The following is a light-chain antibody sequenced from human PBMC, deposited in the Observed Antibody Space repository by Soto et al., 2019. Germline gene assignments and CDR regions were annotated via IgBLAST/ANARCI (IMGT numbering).Light chain of an antibody. V-gene: IGLV8-61*01. CDR3: VLYMGSGFWV. CDR1: SGSVSTSYY. CDR2: STN. J-gene: IGLJ3*02. Sequence: QTVVTQEPSFSVSPGGTVTLTCGLSSGSVSTSYYPSWYQQTPGQAPRTLIYSTNTRSSGVPDRFSGSILGNKASLTITGPQADDESDYYCVLYMGSGFWVFGGGTKLTVL.